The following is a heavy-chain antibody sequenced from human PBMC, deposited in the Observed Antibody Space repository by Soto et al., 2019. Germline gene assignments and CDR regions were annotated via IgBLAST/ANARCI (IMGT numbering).Heavy chain of an antibody. D-gene: IGHD6-6*01. CDR2: IYDSESA. J-gene: IGHJ4*02. V-gene: IGHV4-31*03. Sequence: QVQLQESGPGLVKPSQTLSLTCSVSGEAISSVGYYWSWIRHHPGKGLEWIGYIYDSESAYYNPSLKSRVTISMDTSKNHFAMRLSSVTAADTAVYYCARASSSSSAADYWGQGTLATVSS. CDR3: ARASSSSSAADY. CDR1: GEAISSVGYY.